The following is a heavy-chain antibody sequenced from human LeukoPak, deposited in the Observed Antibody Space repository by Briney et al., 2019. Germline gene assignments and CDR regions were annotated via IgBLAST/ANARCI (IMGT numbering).Heavy chain of an antibody. Sequence: PGGSLRLSCAASGVIVNSYAMSWVRQAPGKGLEWVSVIYSGGSTYYADSAKGRFTISRDNSKNTLYLQMNSLRAEDTAVYYCAGPGSSWYSLSMVVWGQGATVTVSS. CDR2: IYSGGST. V-gene: IGHV3-66*01. D-gene: IGHD6-13*01. CDR3: AGPGSSWYSLSMVV. CDR1: GVIVNSYA. J-gene: IGHJ6*02.